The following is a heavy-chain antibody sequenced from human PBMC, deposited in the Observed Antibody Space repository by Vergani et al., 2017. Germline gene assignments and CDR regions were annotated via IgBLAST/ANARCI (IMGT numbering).Heavy chain of an antibody. CDR1: GESIRSGSHY. Sequence: QVQLQESGPGVVKPSQTLSLTCTVSGESIRSGSHYWSWIRQPAGKEPEWIGHIHTGGSTDLNPSFKSRVSISVDTSKNQFSLKLSSVTAADSAVYYCARHDSGHYDSSYYGLDVWGQGTTVTVSS. CDR2: IHTGGST. V-gene: IGHV4-61*09. J-gene: IGHJ6*02. D-gene: IGHD3-16*01. CDR3: ARHDSGHYDSSYYGLDV.